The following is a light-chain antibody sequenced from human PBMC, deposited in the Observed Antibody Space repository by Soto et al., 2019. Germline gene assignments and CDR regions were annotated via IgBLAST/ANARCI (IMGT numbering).Light chain of an antibody. Sequence: DIQMTQSPSTLSASVGDRVTITCRASQSISSWLAWYQQKPGEAPKLLIYEGSTLERGVPSRFRGGGSGSDFSFSFGGLWPAVFAFFFCDVYVSFSGSFGQGTKVEVK. CDR2: EGS. V-gene: IGKV1-5*03. CDR3: DVYVSFSGS. CDR1: QSISSW. J-gene: IGKJ1*01.